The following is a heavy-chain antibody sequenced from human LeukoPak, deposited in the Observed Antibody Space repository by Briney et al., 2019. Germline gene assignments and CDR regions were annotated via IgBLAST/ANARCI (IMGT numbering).Heavy chain of an antibody. D-gene: IGHD6-19*01. CDR1: GYTFTSYG. CDR2: ISAYNGNT. CDR3: ASNGAVAGYYYYYYYMDV. Sequence: ASVKVSCKASGYTFTSYGISWVRQAPGQGLEWMGWISAYNGNTNYAQKLQGRVTMTTDTSTSTAYMELRSLRSDDTAVYYCASNGAVAGYYYYYYYMDVWGKGTTVTISS. J-gene: IGHJ6*03. V-gene: IGHV1-18*01.